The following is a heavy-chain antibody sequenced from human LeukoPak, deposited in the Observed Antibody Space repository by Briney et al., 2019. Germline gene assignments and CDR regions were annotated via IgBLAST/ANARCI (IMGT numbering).Heavy chain of an antibody. D-gene: IGHD3-22*01. V-gene: IGHV1-69*01. CDR3: ARDGGYYYDSSGYYPGPFDY. J-gene: IGHJ4*02. CDR2: IIPIFGTA. CDR1: GGTFSSYA. Sequence: SVKVSCKASGGTFSSYAISWVRQAPGQGLEWMGGIIPIFGTANYAQKFQGRVTITADESTSTAYMELSSLRSEDTAVYYCARDGGYYYDSSGYYPGPFDYWGQGTLVAVSS.